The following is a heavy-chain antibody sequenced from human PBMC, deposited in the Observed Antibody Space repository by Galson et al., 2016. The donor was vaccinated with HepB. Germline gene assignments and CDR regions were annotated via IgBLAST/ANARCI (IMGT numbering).Heavy chain of an antibody. CDR1: GFTFGRFE. J-gene: IGHJ6*02. D-gene: IGHD2-15*01. CDR3: ARSPPYRYCSGGICTSFHYKYGMDV. V-gene: IGHV3-48*03. Sequence: SLRLSCAGSGFTFGRFEMTWVRQAPGNGLESDSIIPFSGTPMYYADSLKGRFRISRHNAKNSLYLQMNSLRVEDTATYYCARSPPYRYCSGGICTSFHYKYGMDVWGRGTTVTVSS. CDR2: IPFSGTPM.